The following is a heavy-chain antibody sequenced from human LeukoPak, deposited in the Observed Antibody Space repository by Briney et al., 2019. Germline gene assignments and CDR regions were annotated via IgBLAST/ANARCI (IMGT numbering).Heavy chain of an antibody. D-gene: IGHD3-22*01. CDR2: INQNGSET. Sequence: GGSLRLSCAASGFTFSSYWMTWVRQAPGKGLEWVANINQNGSETYYVDSVKGRFTMSRDNAKNSLYLQMNGLRAADTAVYYCARKKCYYDTSTYGWFDPWGQGTLVTVSS. J-gene: IGHJ5*02. V-gene: IGHV3-7*01. CDR3: ARKKCYYDTSTYGWFDP. CDR1: GFTFSSYW.